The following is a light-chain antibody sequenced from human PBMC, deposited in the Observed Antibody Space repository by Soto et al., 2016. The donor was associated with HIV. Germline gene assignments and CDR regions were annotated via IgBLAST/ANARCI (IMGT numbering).Light chain of an antibody. Sequence: DVVMTQSPLSLPVTLGQPASISCRSSQSLVHSDGNTYLNWFQQRPGQSPRSLIYKVSNRDSGVPDRFSGSGSGTDFTLKISRVEAEDVGVYYCWQGTHWPPWTFGQGTKVEVK. V-gene: IGKV2-30*02. J-gene: IGKJ1*01. CDR2: KVS. CDR3: WQGTHWPPWT. CDR1: QSLVHSDGNTY.